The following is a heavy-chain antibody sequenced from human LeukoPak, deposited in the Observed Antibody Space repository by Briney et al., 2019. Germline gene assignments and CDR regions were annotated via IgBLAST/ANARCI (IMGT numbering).Heavy chain of an antibody. J-gene: IGHJ5*02. CDR2: INPSGGST. CDR3: ARDMGGVVVPAAILWFDP. CDR1: GYTFTSYY. Sequence: ASVKVSCKASGYTFTSYYMHWVRQAPGQGLEWMGIINPSGGSTSYAQKFQGRVTMTRDTSTSTVYMEPSRLRSDDTAAYYCARDMGGVVVPAAILWFDPWGQGTLVTVSS. V-gene: IGHV1-46*01. D-gene: IGHD2-2*02.